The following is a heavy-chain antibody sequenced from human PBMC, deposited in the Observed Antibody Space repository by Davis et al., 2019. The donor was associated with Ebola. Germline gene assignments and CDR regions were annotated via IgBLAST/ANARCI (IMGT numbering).Heavy chain of an antibody. CDR1: GYSFTSYW. D-gene: IGHD1-26*01. CDR2: IDPSDSYT. Sequence: GESLKISCKGSGYSFTSYWISWVRQMPGKGLEWMGRIDPSDSYTNYSPSFQDHVTISADKSISTAYLQWSSLKASDTAVYYCARGRWPRWELLRGVGAFDIWGQGTMVTVSS. V-gene: IGHV5-10-1*01. J-gene: IGHJ3*02. CDR3: ARGRWPRWELLRGVGAFDI.